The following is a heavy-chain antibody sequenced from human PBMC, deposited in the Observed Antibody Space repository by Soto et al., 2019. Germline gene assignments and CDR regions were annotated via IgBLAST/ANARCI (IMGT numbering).Heavy chain of an antibody. CDR3: ATKESYCSSTSCYYWFDP. J-gene: IGHJ5*02. D-gene: IGHD2-2*01. Sequence: RGESLMISCKGSGYSFTSYWIGWVRQMPGKGLEWMGIIYPGDSDTRYSPSFQGQVTISADKSISTAYLQWSSLKASDTAMYYWATKESYCSSTSCYYWFDPWGEGTLVTVST. CDR1: GYSFTSYW. CDR2: IYPGDSDT. V-gene: IGHV5-51*01.